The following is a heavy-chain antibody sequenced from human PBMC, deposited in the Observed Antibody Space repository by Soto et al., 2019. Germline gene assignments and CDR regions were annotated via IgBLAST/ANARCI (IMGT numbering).Heavy chain of an antibody. J-gene: IGHJ4*01. Sequence: PSETLSLTCTVSGGSISSGGYYWNWIRQHPGKGLEWIGSIYYLGSTYYNPSLKSRVTISLDTSNNQLSLKLRSVTAADTAVYYCARHDGFSSGWIFDYWGHGNLVTVSS. D-gene: IGHD6-19*01. V-gene: IGHV4-31*03. CDR1: GGSISSGGYY. CDR3: ARHDGFSSGWIFDY. CDR2: IYYLGST.